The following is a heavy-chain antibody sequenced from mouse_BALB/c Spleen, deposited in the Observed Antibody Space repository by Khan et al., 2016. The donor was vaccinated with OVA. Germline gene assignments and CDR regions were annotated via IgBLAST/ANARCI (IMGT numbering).Heavy chain of an antibody. D-gene: IGHD2-14*01. V-gene: IGHV3-8*02. J-gene: IGHJ3*01. CDR2: IIYTGYT. Sequence: VQLQQSGPSLVKPSQTLSLTCSVTGDSITSGYWNWIRKFPGNKLEYMGYIIYTGYTYYNPSLKSRLSITRHTSKNQYYLQLNSVTDDDTATYYSARSTDRYAFGYWGQGTLFTVSA. CDR1: GDSITSGY. CDR3: ARSTDRYAFGY.